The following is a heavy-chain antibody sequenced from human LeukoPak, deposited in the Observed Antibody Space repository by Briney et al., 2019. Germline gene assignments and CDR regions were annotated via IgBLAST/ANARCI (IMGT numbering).Heavy chain of an antibody. CDR1: VDSIRRYY. D-gene: IGHD3-10*01. V-gene: IGHV4-59*01. J-gene: IGHJ4*02. CDR3: ARGWFGEGLDY. Sequence: PSETLSLTCTLSVDSIRRYYWSWMPRPPGEGGEGVGYIYYSGSTNYNTPLKSRVTISVDTSKNQFSMKLSSVTAADAAVYYCARGWFGEGLDYWGQGTLVTVSS. CDR2: IYYSGST.